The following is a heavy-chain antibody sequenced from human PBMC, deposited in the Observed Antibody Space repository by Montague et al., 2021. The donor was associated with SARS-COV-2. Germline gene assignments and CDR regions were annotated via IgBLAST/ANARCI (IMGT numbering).Heavy chain of an antibody. J-gene: IGHJ4*02. V-gene: IGHV6-1*01. CDR1: GDSVSSTAAA. CDR2: TYYRSEWHT. D-gene: IGHD6-19*01. CDR3: ASGWTLFD. Sequence: CAISGDSVSSTAAAWNWIRQSPSRGLEWLGRTYYRSEWHTDYAVSVESRLAIDADTSKNQFSPQLHSVTPEDSAVYYCASGWTLFDWGQGTLVTVSS.